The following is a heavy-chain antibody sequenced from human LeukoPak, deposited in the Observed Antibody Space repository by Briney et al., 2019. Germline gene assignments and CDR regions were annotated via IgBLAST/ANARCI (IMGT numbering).Heavy chain of an antibody. Sequence: ASVKVSCKASGYTFTSYYMHWVRQAPGKGLEWMGGFDPEDGETIYAQEFQGRVTMTEDTSTDTAYMELSSLRSEDTAVYYCATQNKLLNDAFDIWGQGTMVTVSS. CDR2: FDPEDGET. D-gene: IGHD1/OR15-1a*01. CDR1: GYTFTSYY. J-gene: IGHJ3*02. V-gene: IGHV1-24*01. CDR3: ATQNKLLNDAFDI.